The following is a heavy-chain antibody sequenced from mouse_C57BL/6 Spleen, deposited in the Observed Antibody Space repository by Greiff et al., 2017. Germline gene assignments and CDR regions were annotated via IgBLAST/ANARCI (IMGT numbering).Heavy chain of an antibody. J-gene: IGHJ4*01. CDR2: INPNNGGT. V-gene: IGHV1-26*01. Sequence: EVQLQQSGPELVKPGASVKISCKASGYTFTDYYMNWVKQSHGKSLEWIGDINPNNGGTSYNQKFKGKAKLTVDKSSSTAYMELRSLTSEDSAVYYCARRGPYYAMDYWGQGTSVTVSS. CDR3: ARRGPYYAMDY. CDR1: GYTFTDYY.